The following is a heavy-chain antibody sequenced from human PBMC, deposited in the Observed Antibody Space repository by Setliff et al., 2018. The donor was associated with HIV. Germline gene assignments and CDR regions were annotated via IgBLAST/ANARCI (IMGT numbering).Heavy chain of an antibody. CDR2: IYGSGST. CDR1: GDSIGTYS. V-gene: IGHV4-4*09. CDR3: ARLIHTGLLYFDF. Sequence: PSETLSLTCAVSGDSIGTYSWHWLRQPPGKGLEWIGYIYGSGSTGYNPSLTSRVTMSTDTPNNRFALKLTAVTAADTAVYYCARLIHTGLLYFDFWGLGTLVTAPQ. D-gene: IGHD2-8*02. J-gene: IGHJ4*02.